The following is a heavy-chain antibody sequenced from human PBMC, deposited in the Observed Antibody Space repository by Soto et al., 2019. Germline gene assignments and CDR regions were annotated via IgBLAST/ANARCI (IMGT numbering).Heavy chain of an antibody. CDR3: ALTPTIEVAGPDY. CDR1: GGSISGSPYH. CDR2: IDDSGKV. D-gene: IGHD6-19*01. V-gene: IGHV4-39*02. Sequence: SETLSLTCTVSGGSISGSPYHWGWIRQPPGKGLEWIGSIDDSGKVYYNPSLTGRATLLVDTSKNRFSLNLNSVTAADTAVYYCALTPTIEVAGPDYWGQGTLVTV. J-gene: IGHJ4*02.